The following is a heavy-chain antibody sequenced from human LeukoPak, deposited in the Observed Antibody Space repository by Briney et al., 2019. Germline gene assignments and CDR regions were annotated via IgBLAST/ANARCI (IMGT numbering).Heavy chain of an antibody. CDR3: ARARSITIFGVVISDSVRFDP. Sequence: PSETLSLTCAVYGGSFSGYYWSWIRQPPGKGLEWIGEINHSGSTNYNPSLKSRVTISVDTSKNQFSLKLSSVTAADTALYYCARARSITIFGVVISDSVRFDPWGQGTLVTVSS. D-gene: IGHD3-3*01. CDR1: GGSFSGYY. V-gene: IGHV4-34*01. CDR2: INHSGST. J-gene: IGHJ5*02.